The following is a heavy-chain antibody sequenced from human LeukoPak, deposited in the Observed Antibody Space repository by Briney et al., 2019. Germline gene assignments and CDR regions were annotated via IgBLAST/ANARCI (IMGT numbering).Heavy chain of an antibody. V-gene: IGHV1-18*01. CDR2: ISAYNGNT. J-gene: IGHJ4*02. Sequence: ASVKVSCKASGYTFTSYGISWVRQAPGQGLEWMGWISAYNGNTNYAQKLQGRVTMTTDTSTSTAYMELRSLRSDDTAVYYCARDPPTHYYGSGSYGSFDYWGQGTLVTVSS. CDR3: ARDPPTHYYGSGSYGSFDY. CDR1: GYTFTSYG. D-gene: IGHD3-10*01.